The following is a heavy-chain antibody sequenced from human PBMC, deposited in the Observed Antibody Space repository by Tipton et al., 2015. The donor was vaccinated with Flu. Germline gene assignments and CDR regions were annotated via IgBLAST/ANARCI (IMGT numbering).Heavy chain of an antibody. J-gene: IGHJ3*02. CDR1: GGSFSAYY. D-gene: IGHD2-2*01. CDR2: INHSGTT. V-gene: IGHV4-34*01. Sequence: TLSLTCAVYGGSFSAYYWSWIRQPPGKGLEWVGEINHSGTTNYNPSLTSRVTVSADTSKNQFSLNLSSVTAADTAVYFCARAMGYCSTVSCAEAFDIWGQGTMVTVSS. CDR3: ARAMGYCSTVSCAEAFDI.